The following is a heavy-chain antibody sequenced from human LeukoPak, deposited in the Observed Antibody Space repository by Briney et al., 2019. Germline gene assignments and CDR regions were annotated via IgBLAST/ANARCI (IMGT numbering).Heavy chain of an antibody. D-gene: IGHD1-26*01. CDR2: LSGTSDST. CDR3: AKVATWAHLDY. Sequence: GGSLRLSCAAAGFTFSNYGMRWVRQAAGKGREWVSALSGTSDSTYYADSVKGRFSISRDNSKNTLYLQISSLIVKHTAVYYCAKVATWAHLDYWGQGILVTVSS. CDR1: GFTFSNYG. J-gene: IGHJ4*02. V-gene: IGHV3-23*01.